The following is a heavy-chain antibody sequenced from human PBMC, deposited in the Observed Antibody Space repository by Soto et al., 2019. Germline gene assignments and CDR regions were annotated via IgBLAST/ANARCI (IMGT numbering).Heavy chain of an antibody. CDR2: INHSGST. J-gene: IGHJ6*03. Sequence: QVQLQQWGAGLLKPSETLSLTCAVYGGSFSGYYWSWIRQPPGKGLEWIGEINHSGSTNYNPSLKGGVPNTGDTSKNPFSLELGSGAGAGKAGYYCARLGKSWSGGSCYYYMDLWGKGTTVTVS. V-gene: IGHV4-34*01. CDR1: GGSFSGYY. D-gene: IGHD2-15*01. CDR3: ARLGKSWSGGSCYYYMDL.